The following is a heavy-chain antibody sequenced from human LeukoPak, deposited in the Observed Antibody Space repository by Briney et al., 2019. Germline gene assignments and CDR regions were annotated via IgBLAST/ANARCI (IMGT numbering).Heavy chain of an antibody. V-gene: IGHV4-39*01. J-gene: IGHJ4*02. CDR2: IYYSGST. CDR3: ARRLAAAALFDY. Sequence: SETRSLTCTVSGGSISSSSYYWGWIRQPPGKGLEWIGSIYYSGSTYYNPSLKSRVTISVDTSKNQFSLKLSSVTAADTAVYYCARRLAAAALFDYWGQGTLVTVSS. D-gene: IGHD6-13*01. CDR1: GGSISSSSYY.